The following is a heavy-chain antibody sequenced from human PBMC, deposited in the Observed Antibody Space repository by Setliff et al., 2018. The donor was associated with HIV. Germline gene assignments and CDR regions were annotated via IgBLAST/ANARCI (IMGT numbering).Heavy chain of an antibody. D-gene: IGHD3-10*01. Sequence: LRLSCAASGFTFGSYSMNWVRQAPGKGLEWISSISSSSTFIHYANSVSGRFTISRDSAKNSLYLQMNSLRAEDTAVYYCVRDYGSGTNFFYSMDVWGKGTTVTVSS. CDR1: GFTFGSYS. CDR3: VRDYGSGTNFFYSMDV. J-gene: IGHJ6*03. CDR2: ISSSSTFI. V-gene: IGHV3-21*01.